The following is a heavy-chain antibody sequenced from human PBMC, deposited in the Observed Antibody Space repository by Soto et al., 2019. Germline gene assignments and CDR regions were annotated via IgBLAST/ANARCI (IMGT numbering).Heavy chain of an antibody. V-gene: IGHV3-30-3*01. CDR1: GFTFSSYA. CDR3: ARDEAARPFYYYAIDV. Sequence: PGGSLRLSCAASGFTFSSYAIHWVRQAPGKGLEWVAVISLDGGHEYYADSVKGRFTISRDNSKFTVYLQMNSLRPEDTAVFYCARDEAARPFYYYAIDVWGQGTTVTVSS. D-gene: IGHD6-6*01. CDR2: ISLDGGHE. J-gene: IGHJ6*02.